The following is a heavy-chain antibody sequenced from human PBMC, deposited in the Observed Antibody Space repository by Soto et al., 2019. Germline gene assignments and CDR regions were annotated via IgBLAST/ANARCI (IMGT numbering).Heavy chain of an antibody. CDR2: IWYDGSNK. V-gene: IGHV3-33*01. D-gene: IGHD1-1*01. CDR3: ARDRENWNYYYYGMDV. Sequence: GGSLRLSCAASGFTFSSYGMHWVRQAPGKGLEWVAVIWYDGSNKYYADSVKGRFTISRDNSKNTLYLQMNSLRAEDTAVYYCARDRENWNYYYYGMDVWGQGTTVTVSS. CDR1: GFTFSSYG. J-gene: IGHJ6*02.